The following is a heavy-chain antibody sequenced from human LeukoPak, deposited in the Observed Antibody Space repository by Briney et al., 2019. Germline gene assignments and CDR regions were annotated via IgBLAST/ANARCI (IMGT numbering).Heavy chain of an antibody. CDR1: GSTFSSYY. Sequence: GGSLRLSCAASGSTFSSYYMNWVRQAPGKGLEWVSSISSSSSNIYYADSVKGRFTISRDNAKNSLYLQMNSLRAEDTAVYYCAREGAAAGSGYYFDYWGQGTLVAVSS. CDR2: ISSSSSNI. D-gene: IGHD6-13*01. CDR3: AREGAAAGSGYYFDY. J-gene: IGHJ4*02. V-gene: IGHV3-21*01.